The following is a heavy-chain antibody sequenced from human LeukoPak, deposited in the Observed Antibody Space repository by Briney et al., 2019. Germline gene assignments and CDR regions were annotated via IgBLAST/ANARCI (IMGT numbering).Heavy chain of an antibody. V-gene: IGHV3-15*01. CDR2: IKSKTDGGTT. Sequence: GGSLRLSCAASGFTFSNAWMSWVRQAPGKGLEWVGRIKSKTDGGTTDYAAPVKGRFTISRDDSKNTLYLQMNSLKTEDTAVYYCTAALFGEPANFDYWGQGTLVTVSS. CDR1: GFTFSNAW. J-gene: IGHJ4*02. CDR3: TAALFGEPANFDY. D-gene: IGHD3-10*02.